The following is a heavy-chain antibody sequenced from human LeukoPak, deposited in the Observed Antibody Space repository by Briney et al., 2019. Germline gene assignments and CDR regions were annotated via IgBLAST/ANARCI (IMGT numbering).Heavy chain of an antibody. CDR3: ARDFGQWLVLGYFDY. D-gene: IGHD6-19*01. J-gene: IGHJ4*02. CDR1: GFTFSSYG. CDR2: IRYDGSNK. V-gene: IGHV3-30*02. Sequence: GGSLRLSCAASGFTFSSYGMHWVRQAPGKGLEWVAFIRYDGSNKYYADSVKGRFTISRDNSKNTLYLQMNSLRAEDTAVYYCARDFGQWLVLGYFDYWGQGTLVTVSS.